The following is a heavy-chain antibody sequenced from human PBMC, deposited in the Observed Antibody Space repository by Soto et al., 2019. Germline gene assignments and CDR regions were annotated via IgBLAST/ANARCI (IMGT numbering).Heavy chain of an antibody. V-gene: IGHV3-13*01. Sequence: EVQLVESGGGLVQPGGSLRLSCAASGFTFSRYDMHWVRQATGKGLEWVSAIGTAADTYYPGSVKGRFTISRENAKNSLYLQMTSLRAGDTAVYYCARGTGLSYGDSLWYFDVWGRGTLVTVSS. CDR2: IGTAADT. D-gene: IGHD4-17*01. CDR3: ARGTGLSYGDSLWYFDV. J-gene: IGHJ2*01. CDR1: GFTFSRYD.